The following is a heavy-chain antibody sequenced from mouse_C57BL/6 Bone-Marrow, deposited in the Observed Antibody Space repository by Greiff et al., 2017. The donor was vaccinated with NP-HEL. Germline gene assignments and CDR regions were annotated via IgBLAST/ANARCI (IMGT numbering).Heavy chain of an antibody. CDR2: IDPANGNT. V-gene: IGHV14-3*01. CDR3: AIQHPAWCAD. Sequence: EVKLMESVAELVRPGASVKLSCTASGFNIKNTYMHWVKQRPEQGLEWIGRIDPANGNTKYAPKFQGKATITADTSSNKADLKLSSLTSEDTAIYYSAIQHPAWCADWGKGTLVTVSA. D-gene: IGHD3-1*01. J-gene: IGHJ3*01. CDR1: GFNIKNTY.